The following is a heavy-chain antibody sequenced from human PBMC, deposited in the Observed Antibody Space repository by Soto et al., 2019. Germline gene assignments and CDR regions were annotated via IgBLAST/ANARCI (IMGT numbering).Heavy chain of an antibody. V-gene: IGHV1-2*02. J-gene: IGHJ6*03. Sequence: QVQLVQSGAEVKKPGASVKVSCKTSGDSFSAYYLHWVRQAPGQGLEWLGWINPNGGATKYAQKFRGRVAMTRDKSIRTAYLELHSLRSDDPAIYYCPRESGGATANLDYYYLYMDVWGKGTTVTVSS. D-gene: IGHD5-12*01. CDR2: INPNGGAT. CDR3: PRESGGATANLDYYYLYMDV. CDR1: GDSFSAYY.